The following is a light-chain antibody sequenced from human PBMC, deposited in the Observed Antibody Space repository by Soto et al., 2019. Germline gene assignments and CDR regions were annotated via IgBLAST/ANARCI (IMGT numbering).Light chain of an antibody. J-gene: IGLJ3*02. CDR1: SSDVGGYDY. V-gene: IGLV2-11*01. CDR2: EVN. CDR3: CSYAGSYNFE. Sequence: QSALTQPRSVSGSPGQSVTISCTGTSSDVGGYDYVSWYQQRPGKAPKLIISEVNKRPSGVPHRFSGSKSGNTASLAISGLQGEDEADYYCCSYAGSYNFEFGGGTKVTVL.